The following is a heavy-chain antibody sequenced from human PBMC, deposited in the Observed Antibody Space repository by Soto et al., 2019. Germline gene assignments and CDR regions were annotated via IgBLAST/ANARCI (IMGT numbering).Heavy chain of an antibody. J-gene: IGHJ4*02. D-gene: IGHD7-27*01. Sequence: EVQLVESGGGLVQPGGSLRLACAASGFNFGRYWMNWVRQAPGTGLEWVANIKEDGREMYYVDSVKGRFTVSRDNAKNTLYLQMDRLRAEDTALYYCARGTPTPGVDYWGQGNLVTVPP. CDR3: ARGTPTPGVDY. CDR1: GFNFGRYW. CDR2: IKEDGREM. V-gene: IGHV3-7*03.